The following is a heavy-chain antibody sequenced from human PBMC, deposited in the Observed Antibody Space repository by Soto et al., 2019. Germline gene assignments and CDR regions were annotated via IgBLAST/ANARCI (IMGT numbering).Heavy chain of an antibody. V-gene: IGHV4-34*01. CDR3: ARAGRRNRRELDY. Sequence: PSETLSLTCAVYGGSFSGYYWSWIRQPPGKGLEWIGEINHSGSTNYNPSLKSRVTISVDTSKNQFSLKLSSVTAADTAVYYCARAGRRNRRELDYWGQGTLVTVSS. CDR1: GGSFSGYY. CDR2: INHSGST. D-gene: IGHD1-1*01. J-gene: IGHJ4*02.